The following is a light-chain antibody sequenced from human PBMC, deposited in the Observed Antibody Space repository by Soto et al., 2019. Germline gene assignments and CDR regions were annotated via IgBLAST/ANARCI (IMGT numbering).Light chain of an antibody. CDR1: QSISNY. V-gene: IGKV1-39*01. CDR2: AAS. J-gene: IGKJ5*01. Sequence: DIQMTQSPASLSASVGGGVTITCRTSQSISNYLNWYQQKPEKAPNLLIYAASSLKSGVPSRFSGSGSGTDFTLTISSLQPEDFATYYCQQSYSTPITFGQGTRLEIK. CDR3: QQSYSTPIT.